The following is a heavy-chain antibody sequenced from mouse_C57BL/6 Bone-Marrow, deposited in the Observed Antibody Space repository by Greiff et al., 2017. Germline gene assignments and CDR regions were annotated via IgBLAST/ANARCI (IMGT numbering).Heavy chain of an antibody. CDR2: IHPNSGST. J-gene: IGHJ2*01. V-gene: IGHV1-64*01. D-gene: IGHD1-1*01. CDR3: AATVVATDDY. CDR1: GYTFTSYW. Sequence: QVQLQQSGAELVKPGASVKLSCKASGYTFTSYWMHWVKQRPGQGLEWIGMIHPNSGSTNYNEKVKSKATLTVDKSSSTAYMQLSSLTSEDSAVYYCAATVVATDDYWGQGTTLTVSS.